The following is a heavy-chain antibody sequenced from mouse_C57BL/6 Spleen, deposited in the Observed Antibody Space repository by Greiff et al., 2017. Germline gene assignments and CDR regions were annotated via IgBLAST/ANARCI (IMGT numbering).Heavy chain of an antibody. D-gene: IGHD1-1*01. CDR1: GYAFSSSW. CDR3: ARGDYYGSSSWYFDV. V-gene: IGHV1-82*01. CDR2: IYPGDGDT. J-gene: IGHJ1*03. Sequence: VQLQQSGPELVKPGASVKISCKASGYAFSSSWMNWVKQRPGKGLEWIGRIYPGDGDTNYNGKFKGKATLTADKSSSTAYMQLSSLTSEDSAVYFCARGDYYGSSSWYFDVWGTGTTVTVSS.